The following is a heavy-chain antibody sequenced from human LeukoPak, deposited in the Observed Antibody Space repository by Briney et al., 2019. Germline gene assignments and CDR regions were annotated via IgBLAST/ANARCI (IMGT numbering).Heavy chain of an antibody. CDR1: GFTFYMYA. D-gene: IGHD3-22*01. CDR2: MCGTAGCT. CDR3: AKDRPNFHENSGHYYRRDGDS. J-gene: IGHJ5*01. Sequence: GGSLTLSXQASGFTFYMYAMSWVRQAPGKGLEWVASMCGTAGCTFYPDSVKGRFTISRDNSKNVLYLRMNSLTAEDTTIYYCAKDRPNFHENSGHYYRRDGDSWGQGTLVTVSS. V-gene: IGHV3-23*01.